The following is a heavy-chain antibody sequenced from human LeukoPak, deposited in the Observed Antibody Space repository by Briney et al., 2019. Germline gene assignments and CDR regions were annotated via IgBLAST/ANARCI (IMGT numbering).Heavy chain of an antibody. CDR2: IYYSGST. D-gene: IGHD3-10*01. Sequence: KSSETLSLTCTVFGGFISSGGYYWTWIRQPSGKGLECVGYIYYSGSTCYNPSLKSRISMSLDASKNQFSLNLSSVTAADTAVYYCARGPAGSYFHVPDYWGQGTLVTVSS. CDR3: ARGPAGSYFHVPDY. CDR1: GGFISSGGYY. V-gene: IGHV4-31*03. J-gene: IGHJ4*02.